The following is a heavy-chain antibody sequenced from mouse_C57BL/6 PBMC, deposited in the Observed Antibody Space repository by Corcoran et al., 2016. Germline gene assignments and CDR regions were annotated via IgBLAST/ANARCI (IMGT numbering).Heavy chain of an antibody. Sequence: QVQLQQSGAELVKPGASVKISCKASGYAFSSYWMNWVKQRPGKGLEWIGQIYPGDGDTNYNGKFKGKATLTADKSSSTAYMQLSSLTSEDSAVYFCARPPQLGPGAMDYWGQGTAVTVSS. CDR1: GYAFSSYW. CDR3: ARPPQLGPGAMDY. V-gene: IGHV1-80*01. CDR2: IYPGDGDT. J-gene: IGHJ4*01. D-gene: IGHD4-1*02.